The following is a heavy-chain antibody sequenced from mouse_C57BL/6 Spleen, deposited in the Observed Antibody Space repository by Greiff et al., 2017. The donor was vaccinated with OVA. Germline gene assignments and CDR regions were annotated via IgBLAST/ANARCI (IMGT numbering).Heavy chain of an antibody. J-gene: IGHJ1*03. CDR2: INPNNGGT. CDR1: GYTFTDYY. V-gene: IGHV1-26*01. Sequence: VQLQQSGPELVKPGASVKISCKASGYTFTDYYMNWVKQSHGKSLEWIGDINPNNGGTSYNQKFKGKATLTVDKSSSTAYMELRSLTSEDSAVYYCARSGTGTYFDVWGTGTTVTVSS. D-gene: IGHD4-1*01. CDR3: ARSGTGTYFDV.